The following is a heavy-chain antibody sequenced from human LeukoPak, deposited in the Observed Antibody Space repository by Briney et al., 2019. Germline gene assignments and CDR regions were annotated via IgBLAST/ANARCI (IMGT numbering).Heavy chain of an antibody. CDR1: RGSIISYY. D-gene: IGHD3-10*01. Sequence: SETLSLTCTVSRGSIISYYGSWIRQPPGKGLEGMGYTHISLNTNYNPSLKSRVTISVDTSKKQFSLKPSSVTAADAAVYYGARQAYYSDSGSWTGFDYWGQGTLVTVSS. CDR3: ARQAYYSDSGSWTGFDY. V-gene: IGHV4-4*09. J-gene: IGHJ4*02. CDR2: THISLNT.